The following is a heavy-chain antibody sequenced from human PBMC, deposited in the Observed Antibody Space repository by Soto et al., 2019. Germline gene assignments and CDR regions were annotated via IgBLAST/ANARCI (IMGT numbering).Heavy chain of an antibody. CDR3: VRDLYRSATMPCLDH. Sequence: GGSLRLSCAASGFTFSSYGMHWVRQAPGKGLEWVAVISYDGSNKYYADSMDGRFTVSRDNSKNTLYLQINSLRAEDTAIYYCVRDLYRSATMPCLDHWGQGALVTVSS. V-gene: IGHV3-30*03. D-gene: IGHD1-1*01. J-gene: IGHJ4*02. CDR2: ISYDGSNK. CDR1: GFTFSSYG.